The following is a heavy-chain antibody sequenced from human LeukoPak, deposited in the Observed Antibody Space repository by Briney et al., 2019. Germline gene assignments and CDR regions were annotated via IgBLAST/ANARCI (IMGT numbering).Heavy chain of an antibody. D-gene: IGHD5-24*01. J-gene: IGHJ4*02. V-gene: IGHV4-4*07. CDR2: IYTSGTI. CDR3: ARVWLRDGYNPLFDY. Sequence: PSETLSLTCTVSGGSISSYYWSWIRQPAGTALEWIGRIYTSGTITYNPSLKSRVTMSVDTSKNQFSLKLSSVTAADTAVYYCARVWLRDGYNPLFDYWGQGTLVTVSS. CDR1: GGSISSYY.